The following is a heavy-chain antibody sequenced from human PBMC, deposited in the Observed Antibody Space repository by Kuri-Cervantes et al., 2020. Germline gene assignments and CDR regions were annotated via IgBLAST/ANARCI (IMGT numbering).Heavy chain of an antibody. D-gene: IGHD1-7*01. CDR1: GFTFSSYW. CDR2: INSDGSST. J-gene: IGHJ3*02. V-gene: IGHV3-74*01. Sequence: GESLKISCAASGFTFSSYWMHWVRQAPGKGLVWVSRINSDGSSTSYADSVKGRFTISRDNSKNTLYLQMNSLRAEDTAVYYCSILSPGTTWAFDIWGQGTTVTVSS. CDR3: SILSPGTTWAFDI.